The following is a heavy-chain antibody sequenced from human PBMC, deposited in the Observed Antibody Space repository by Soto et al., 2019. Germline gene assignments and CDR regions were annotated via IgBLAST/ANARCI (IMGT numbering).Heavy chain of an antibody. Sequence: SETLSLTCTVSGGSISSGGYYWSWIRQHPGKGLEWIGYIYYSGSTYYNPSLKSRVTISVDTSKNQFSLKLSSVTAADTAVYYWGRGAFVVGVAAKEGGVRDAFDIGGKGKMVT. D-gene: IGHD2-15*01. J-gene: IGHJ3*02. CDR2: IYYSGST. CDR3: GRGAFVVGVAAKEGGVRDAFDI. V-gene: IGHV4-31*03. CDR1: GGSISSGGYY.